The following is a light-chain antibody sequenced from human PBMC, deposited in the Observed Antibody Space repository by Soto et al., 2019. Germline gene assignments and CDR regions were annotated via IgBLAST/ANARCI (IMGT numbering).Light chain of an antibody. CDR1: QAFSNL. Sequence: DIQMTQSPSSVSASVGDRVIISCRASQAFSNLLAWYQQKPGKAPKLLIYDASTLESGVPSRFSGRGSGTEFTLTISSLQPDDFATYYCQQYNSYWTFGQGTKVDIK. J-gene: IGKJ1*01. V-gene: IGKV1-5*01. CDR2: DAS. CDR3: QQYNSYWT.